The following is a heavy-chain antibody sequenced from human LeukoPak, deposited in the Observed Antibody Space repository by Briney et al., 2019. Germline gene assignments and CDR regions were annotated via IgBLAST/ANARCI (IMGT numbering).Heavy chain of an antibody. CDR3: ARDRGSWYESPNAFGI. D-gene: IGHD6-13*01. J-gene: IGHJ3*02. V-gene: IGHV1-18*04. Sequence: GASVKVSCKASGYTFTKYGVSWVRQAPGQGLEWIGWINADNGNINYAQKLQGRVTMTTDTSTSTAYMELRSLRSDDTAVYYCARDRGSWYESPNAFGIWGQGTMVTVSS. CDR1: GYTFTKYG. CDR2: INADNGNI.